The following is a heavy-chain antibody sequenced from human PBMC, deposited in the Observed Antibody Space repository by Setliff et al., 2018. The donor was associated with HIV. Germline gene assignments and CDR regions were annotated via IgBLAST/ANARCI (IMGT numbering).Heavy chain of an antibody. CDR3: ASLSGYSGDAFDV. CDR2: IYPGDSDT. V-gene: IGHV5-51*01. CDR1: GYSFTSYR. Sequence: GESLKISCKGSGYSFTSYRIGWVRQMPGKGLEWMGIIYPGDSDTRYSPSFQGQVTISADKSISTAYLQWSSLKASDTAMYYCASLSGYSGDAFDVWGQGTMVTVSS. D-gene: IGHD3-22*01. J-gene: IGHJ3*01.